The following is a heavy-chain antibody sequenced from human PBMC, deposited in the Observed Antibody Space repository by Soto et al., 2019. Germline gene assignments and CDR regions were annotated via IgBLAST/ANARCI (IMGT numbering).Heavy chain of an antibody. D-gene: IGHD2-2*01. J-gene: IGHJ6*02. CDR2: INPNSGGT. CDR3: AGDRRYRPPQLLWPYYYYGMDV. Sequence: QVQLVQSGAEVKKPWASVKVSCKASGYTFTGYYMHWVRQAPGQGLEWMGWINPNSGGTNYAQKFQGWVTMTRDTSISTAYMELSRVRSDDTAVYYCAGDRRYRPPQLLWPYYYYGMDVWGQGTTVTVSS. V-gene: IGHV1-2*04. CDR1: GYTFTGYY.